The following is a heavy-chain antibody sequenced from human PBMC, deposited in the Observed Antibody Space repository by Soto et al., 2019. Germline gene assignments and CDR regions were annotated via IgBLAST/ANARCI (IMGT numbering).Heavy chain of an antibody. CDR3: ARALSGIADIVVVPAAPFDY. CDR1: GFTFSSYW. D-gene: IGHD2-2*01. Sequence: GGSLRLSCAASGFTFSSYWMHWVRQAPGKGLVWVSRINSDGSSTSYADSVKGRFTISRDNARNTLYLQMNSLRAEDTAVYYCARALSGIADIVVVPAAPFDYWGQGTLVTVSS. V-gene: IGHV3-74*01. CDR2: INSDGSST. J-gene: IGHJ4*02.